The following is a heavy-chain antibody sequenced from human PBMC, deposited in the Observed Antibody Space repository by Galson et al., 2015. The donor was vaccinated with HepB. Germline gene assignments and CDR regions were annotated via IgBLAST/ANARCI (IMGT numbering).Heavy chain of an antibody. CDR1: GFTFSSYA. Sequence: SLRLSCAASGFTFSSYAMSWVRQAPGKGLEWVSAISGSGGSTYYADSVKGRFTISRDNSKNTLYLQMNSLRAEDTAVYYCAKGRYCSGTSCYEAPRSYFDYWGQGTLVTVSS. V-gene: IGHV3-23*01. D-gene: IGHD2-2*01. CDR3: AKGRYCSGTSCYEAPRSYFDY. J-gene: IGHJ4*02. CDR2: ISGSGGST.